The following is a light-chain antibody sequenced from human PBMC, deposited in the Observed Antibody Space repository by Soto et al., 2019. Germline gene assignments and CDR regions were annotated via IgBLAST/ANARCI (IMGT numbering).Light chain of an antibody. CDR1: QSVDSNY. CDR2: EAS. J-gene: IGKJ1*01. CDR3: QQRSDWPWT. V-gene: IGKV3-11*01. Sequence: IVFAQSSGTLSLSPGEGAPLSCRASQSVDSNYLAWYQQKPGQAPRLLMYEASNRATGIPARFSGGGSGTDFTLTISSLEPEDFAVYYCQQRSDWPWTFGQGTKVDIK.